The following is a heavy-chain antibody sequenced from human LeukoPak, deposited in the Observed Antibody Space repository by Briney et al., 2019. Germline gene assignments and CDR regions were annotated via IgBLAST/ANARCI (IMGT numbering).Heavy chain of an antibody. CDR3: ARAVDFWSGYSFDY. J-gene: IGHJ4*02. Sequence: GGSLRLSCAASGFRFSTFGMSWVRQAPGKGLEWVSYISSGGGTIFYADSVKGRFTISRDNAKNSLYLQMNSLRDEDTAVYYCARAVDFWSGYSFDYWGQGTLVTVSS. D-gene: IGHD3-3*01. CDR1: GFRFSTFG. CDR2: ISSGGGTI. V-gene: IGHV3-48*02.